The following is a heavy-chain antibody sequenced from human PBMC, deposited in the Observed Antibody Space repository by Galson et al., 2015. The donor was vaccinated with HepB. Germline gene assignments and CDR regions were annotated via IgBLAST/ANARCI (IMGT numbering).Heavy chain of an antibody. V-gene: IGHV4-61*02. CDR1: GGSISSGSYY. CDR3: ARVRPDYGDHGRGYYYYYMDV. J-gene: IGHJ6*03. D-gene: IGHD4-17*01. Sequence: LSLTCTVSGGSISSGSYYWSWIRQPAGKGLEWIGRIYTSGSTNYNPSLKSRVTMSVDTSKNQFSLKLSSVTAADTAVYYCARVRPDYGDHGRGYYYYYMDVWGKGTTVTVSS. CDR2: IYTSGST.